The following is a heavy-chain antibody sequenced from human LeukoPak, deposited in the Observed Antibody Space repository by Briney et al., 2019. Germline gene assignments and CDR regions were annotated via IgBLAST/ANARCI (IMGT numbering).Heavy chain of an antibody. Sequence: PGGSLRLSCAASGFDFSSNWMHWVRHAPGQGLVWVSRIKGDGISTNYADSVKGRFTISRDIAKNTLYLQMNSLRAEDTAVYYCVRGSGWYGEFDYWGQGTLVTVSS. CDR3: VRGSGWYGEFDY. D-gene: IGHD6-19*01. J-gene: IGHJ4*02. CDR2: IKGDGIST. CDR1: GFDFSSNW. V-gene: IGHV3-74*01.